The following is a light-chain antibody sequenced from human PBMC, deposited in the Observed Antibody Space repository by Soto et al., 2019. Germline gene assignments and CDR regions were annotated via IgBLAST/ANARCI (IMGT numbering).Light chain of an antibody. V-gene: IGLV2-14*01. CDR3: SSYSTTSTLV. Sequence: QSVLTQPASVSGSPGQSVTISCTGASSDVGGYDYVSWYQQHPGKAPKLILCEVNNRPSGVSNHFSGSKSGNTASLIISGLQADDEADYYCSSYSTTSTLVFGSGTKLTVL. CDR2: EVN. J-gene: IGLJ1*01. CDR1: SSDVGGYDY.